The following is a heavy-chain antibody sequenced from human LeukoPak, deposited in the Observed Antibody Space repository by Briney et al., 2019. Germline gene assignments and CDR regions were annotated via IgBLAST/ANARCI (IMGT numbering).Heavy chain of an antibody. V-gene: IGHV1-69*05. J-gene: IGHJ1*01. CDR2: MIPIFGRS. CDR3: ARGEGVSYGSFYL. CDR1: GGTFTGYA. D-gene: IGHD1-26*01. Sequence: GASVKVSCKASGGTFTGYAVSWVRQARGQGLEWMGGMIPIFGRSDYAQIFQGRVSITMDESTSTAYMELSSLRSDDTAVYYCARGEGVSYGSFYLWGQGTLVTVSS.